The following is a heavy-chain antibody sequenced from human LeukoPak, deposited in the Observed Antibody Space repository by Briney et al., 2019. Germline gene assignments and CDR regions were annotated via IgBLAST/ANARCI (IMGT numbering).Heavy chain of an antibody. CDR1: GFTFADYA. D-gene: IGHD5-24*01. J-gene: IGHJ5*02. CDR2: MNWNSYNT. V-gene: IGHV1-8*01. Sequence: GGSLRVSCKASGFTFADYAMNWVRQAPGQGLEWVSGMNWNSYNTGHAQKVQGRFTMSRDNAINTPYMQMSSLKAEDTAVYYCVKRGAADGYNSRINWFDIWGQGTLVTVSS. CDR3: VKRGAADGYNSRINWFDI.